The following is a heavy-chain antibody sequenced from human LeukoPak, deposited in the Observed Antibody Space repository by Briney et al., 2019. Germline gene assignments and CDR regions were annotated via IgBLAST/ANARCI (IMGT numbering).Heavy chain of an antibody. Sequence: ASVKVSCKASGYTFTTYDINWVRQATGQGLEWMGWMHPNSGNTGCAQKFQDRVTMTRDTSISTAYMELSSLRSEDTAVYYCVRGLNGGSYYDIDHWGQGTLVTVSS. J-gene: IGHJ4*02. CDR3: VRGLNGGSYYDIDH. CDR2: MHPNSGNT. D-gene: IGHD1-26*01. V-gene: IGHV1-8*01. CDR1: GYTFTTYD.